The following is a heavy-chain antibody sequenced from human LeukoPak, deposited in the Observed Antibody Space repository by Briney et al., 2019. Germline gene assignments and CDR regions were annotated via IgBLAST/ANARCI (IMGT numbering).Heavy chain of an antibody. Sequence: SQTLSLTCTVSGGSISSGGYYWSWIRQHPGKGLEWIGYIYYCGSTYYNPSLKSRVTISVDTSKSQFSLKLSSVTAADTAVYYCARGTYDILTGNWGQGTLVTVSS. V-gene: IGHV4-31*03. CDR1: GGSISSGGYY. J-gene: IGHJ4*02. CDR3: ARGTYDILTGN. CDR2: IYYCGST. D-gene: IGHD3-9*01.